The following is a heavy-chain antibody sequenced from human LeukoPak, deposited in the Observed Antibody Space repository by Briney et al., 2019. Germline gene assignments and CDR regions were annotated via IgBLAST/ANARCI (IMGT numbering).Heavy chain of an antibody. CDR3: ARDSYSSGNEVMDY. D-gene: IGHD6-19*01. V-gene: IGHV4-38-2*02. Sequence: KPSETLSLTCTVSGYSISSGYYWGWIRQPPGKGLEWIGSIYRSGSTYYNPSLKSRVTISVDTSKNQFSLKLSSVTAADTAVYYCARDSYSSGNEVMDYWGQGTLVTVSS. CDR2: IYRSGST. CDR1: GYSISSGYY. J-gene: IGHJ4*02.